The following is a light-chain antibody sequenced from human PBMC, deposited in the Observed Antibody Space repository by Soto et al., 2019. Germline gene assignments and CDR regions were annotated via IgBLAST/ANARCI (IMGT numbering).Light chain of an antibody. Sequence: DVQMTQSPSSLSASVGDTVTITCRASESIDNWLAWYQQKPGKAPKLLIFAASTLVRGVPSRFSGSGSGTEFTLTISSLQTEDFATYDCLQHNTYPFSFGQGTRLEIK. J-gene: IGKJ5*01. CDR2: AAS. CDR3: LQHNTYPFS. V-gene: IGKV1-5*01. CDR1: ESIDNW.